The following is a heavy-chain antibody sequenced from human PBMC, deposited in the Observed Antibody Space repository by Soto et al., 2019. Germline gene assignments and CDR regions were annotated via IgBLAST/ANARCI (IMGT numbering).Heavy chain of an antibody. CDR1: GFTFTRYS. CDR3: ARESEDLTSNFDY. Sequence: GGSLRLSCVASGFTFTRYSMNWVRQAPGKGLEWVSSISSTTNYIYYADSMKGRFTVSRDNAKNSVYLEMNSLSAEDTAVYYCARESEDLTSNFDYWGQGTLVTVSS. CDR2: ISSTTNYI. J-gene: IGHJ4*02. V-gene: IGHV3-21*01.